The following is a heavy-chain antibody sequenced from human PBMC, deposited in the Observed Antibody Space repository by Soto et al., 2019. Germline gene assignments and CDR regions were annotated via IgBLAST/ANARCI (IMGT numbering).Heavy chain of an antibody. CDR2: IYYSGST. CDR3: ASAGGVRSNWFDP. D-gene: IGHD3-10*01. V-gene: IGHV4-30-4*01. Sequence: QVQLQESGAGLVKPSQTLSLTCTVSGVSISSGDFCWSWIRQPPGKGLEWIGYIYYSGSTYYNPSPTRRVTISVDTSKNQFSLKLSSVTAADTAVYFCASAGGVRSNWFDPWGQGTLVTVSS. CDR1: GVSISSGDFC. J-gene: IGHJ5*02.